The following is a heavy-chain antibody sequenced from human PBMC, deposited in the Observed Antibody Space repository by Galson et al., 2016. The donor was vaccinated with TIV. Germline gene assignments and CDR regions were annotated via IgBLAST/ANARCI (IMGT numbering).Heavy chain of an antibody. V-gene: IGHV3-66*02. Sequence: SLRLSCAASGLSVSINYMTWVRQASGKGLEWVSLISDAGNTYYPDSVKGRFTVSRDNSKNTLYLQMNSLRVEDTALYYCARDRIVDATYYFHYYGLDVWGQGTAVTVSS. D-gene: IGHD1-26*01. CDR2: ISDAGNT. CDR1: GLSVSINY. CDR3: ARDRIVDATYYFHYYGLDV. J-gene: IGHJ6*02.